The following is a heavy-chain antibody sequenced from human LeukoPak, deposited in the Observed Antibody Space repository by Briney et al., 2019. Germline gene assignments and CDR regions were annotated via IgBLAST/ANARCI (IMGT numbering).Heavy chain of an antibody. CDR1: GYTFTNYG. CDR3: ARVPFVVMGVTGNWFDP. D-gene: IGHD2-8*01. Sequence: ASVKVSCKAFGYTFTNYGINWVRQAPGQGLEWMGWINTNSGTPTYAQGFTGRFVFSLDTSVNTAYLQISSLKAEDTAVYYCARVPFVVMGVTGNWFDPWGQGTLVTVSS. CDR2: INTNSGTP. J-gene: IGHJ5*02. V-gene: IGHV7-4-1*02.